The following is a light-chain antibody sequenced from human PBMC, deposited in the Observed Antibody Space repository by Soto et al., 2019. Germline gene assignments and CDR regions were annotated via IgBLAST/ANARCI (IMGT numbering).Light chain of an antibody. CDR3: QQRSNWVT. Sequence: EIMFTQSPGTLSLSPGERATLSCRASQSVFNNHIGWYQQKPGQAPRLLIYGASSRATGIPDRFSGSGSGTEFTLTISSLQSEDFAVYYCQQRSNWVTFGPGTKVDI. CDR1: QSVFNNH. J-gene: IGKJ3*01. V-gene: IGKV3D-20*02. CDR2: GAS.